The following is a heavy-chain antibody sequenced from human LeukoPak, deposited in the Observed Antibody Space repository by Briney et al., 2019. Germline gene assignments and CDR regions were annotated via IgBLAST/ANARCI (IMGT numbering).Heavy chain of an antibody. CDR2: INHSGST. D-gene: IGHD2/OR15-2a*01. CDR1: GGSFSGYY. V-gene: IGHV4-34*01. J-gene: IGHJ4*02. Sequence: SETLSLTCAVYGGSFSGYYWSWIRQPPGKGLEWIGEINHSGSTNYNPSLKSRVTISVDTSKNQFSLKLSSVTAADTAVHYCARGLVGTFLSYFDYWGQGTLVTVSS. CDR3: ARGLVGTFLSYFDY.